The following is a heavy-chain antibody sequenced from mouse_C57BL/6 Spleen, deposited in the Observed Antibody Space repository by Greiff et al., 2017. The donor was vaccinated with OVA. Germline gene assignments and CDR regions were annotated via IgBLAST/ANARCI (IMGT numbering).Heavy chain of an antibody. Sequence: VQLQQSGPELVKPGASVKISCKASGYAFSSSWMNWVKQRPGKGLEWIGRIYPGDGDTNYNGKFKGKATLTADKSSSTAYMQLSSLTSEDSAVYFCARSGYYYGSSYGFDYWGQGTTLTVSS. J-gene: IGHJ2*01. CDR1: GYAFSSSW. CDR3: ARSGYYYGSSYGFDY. D-gene: IGHD1-1*01. CDR2: IYPGDGDT. V-gene: IGHV1-82*01.